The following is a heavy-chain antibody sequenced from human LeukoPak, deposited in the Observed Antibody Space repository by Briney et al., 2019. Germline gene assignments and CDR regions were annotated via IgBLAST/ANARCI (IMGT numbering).Heavy chain of an antibody. CDR3: ARVGGYFEAFDI. D-gene: IGHD2-15*01. Sequence: SQTLSLTCTVSGGSISSGSYYWSWIRQPAGKGLEWIGRIYTSGSTNYNPSLKSRVTISVDTSKNQFSLKLSSVTAADTAVYYCARVGGYFEAFDIWGQGTMVTVSS. V-gene: IGHV4-61*02. CDR1: GGSISSGSYY. CDR2: IYTSGST. J-gene: IGHJ3*02.